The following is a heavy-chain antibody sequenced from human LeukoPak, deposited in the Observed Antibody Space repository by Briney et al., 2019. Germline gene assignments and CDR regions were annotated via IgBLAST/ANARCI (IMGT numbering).Heavy chain of an antibody. D-gene: IGHD2-15*01. J-gene: IGHJ4*02. CDR1: DGSIKTNYW. V-gene: IGHV4-4*02. Sequence: PSETLSLTCTVSDGSIKTNYWWTWVRQPPGKGLEWIGETWHSGSSTNYNPSLKSRVTISVDKPKSQFSLKLTSVTAADTAIYYCARGNEYTWWQWSQGTLVTVSS. CDR3: ARGNEYTWWQ. CDR2: TWHSGSST.